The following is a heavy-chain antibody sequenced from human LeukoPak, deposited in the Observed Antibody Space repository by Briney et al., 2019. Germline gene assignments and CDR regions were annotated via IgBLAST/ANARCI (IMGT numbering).Heavy chain of an antibody. Sequence: GGSLRLSCAASGFTFSSYAMSWVRQAPGKGLEWVSAISGSGGSTYYADSVKGRFTISRDNSKDTLYLQMNSLRAEDTAVYYCAKDPGYSSGWDDYWGQGTLVTASS. CDR2: ISGSGGST. V-gene: IGHV3-23*01. J-gene: IGHJ4*02. CDR1: GFTFSSYA. CDR3: AKDPGYSSGWDDY. D-gene: IGHD6-19*01.